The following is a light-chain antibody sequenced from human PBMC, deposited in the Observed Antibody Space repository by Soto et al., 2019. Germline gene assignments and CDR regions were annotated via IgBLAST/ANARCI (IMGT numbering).Light chain of an antibody. CDR1: QSVSSN. J-gene: IGKJ1*01. V-gene: IGKV3-15*01. CDR3: QQYNNWPRWA. Sequence: EIVMTQSPATLSVSPGERATLSCRASQSVSSNLAWYQQKPGKAPRLLIYGASTRATGIPARFSGSGSGTEFTLTISSLQSEDFAVYYCQQYNNWPRWAFGQGTKLEIK. CDR2: GAS.